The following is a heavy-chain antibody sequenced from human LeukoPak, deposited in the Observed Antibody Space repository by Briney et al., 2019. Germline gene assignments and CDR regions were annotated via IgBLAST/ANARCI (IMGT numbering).Heavy chain of an antibody. D-gene: IGHD3-9*01. CDR3: ATRYDILTGYYYYFDY. J-gene: IGHJ4*02. CDR1: GYTFTSYY. CDR2: INPSGGST. V-gene: IGHV1-46*01. Sequence: ASVKVSCKASGYTFTSYYMHWVRQAPGQGLEWMGIINPSGGSTSYAQKFQGRVTMTRDMSTSTVYMELSSLRSEDTAVYYCATRYDILTGYYYYFDYWGQGTLVTVSS.